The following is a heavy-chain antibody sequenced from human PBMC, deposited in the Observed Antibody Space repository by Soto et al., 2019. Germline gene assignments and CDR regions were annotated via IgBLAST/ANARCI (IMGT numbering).Heavy chain of an antibody. V-gene: IGHV1-69*13. CDR1: GGTFSSYA. CDR2: IIPIFGTA. D-gene: IGHD3-3*01. CDR3: ARDVEGYDFWSGPYYYYGMNV. J-gene: IGHJ6*02. Sequence: SVKVSCKASGGTFSSYAISWVRQAPGQGLEWMGGIIPIFGTANYAQKFQGRVTITADESTSTAYMELSSLRSEDTAVYYCARDVEGYDFWSGPYYYYGMNVWGQGTTVTVS.